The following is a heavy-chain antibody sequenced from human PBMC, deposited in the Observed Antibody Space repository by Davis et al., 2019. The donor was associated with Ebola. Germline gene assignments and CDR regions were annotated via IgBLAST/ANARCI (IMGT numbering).Heavy chain of an antibody. J-gene: IGHJ4*02. Sequence: PGGSLRLSCTVSGGSISSSSYYWGWIRQPPGKGLEWIGSIYYSGSTYYNPSLKSRVTISVDTSKNQFSLKLSSVTAADTAVYYCARGWLRLGVFDYWGQGTLVTVSS. D-gene: IGHD5-12*01. V-gene: IGHV4-39*01. CDR2: IYYSGST. CDR3: ARGWLRLGVFDY. CDR1: GGSISSSSYY.